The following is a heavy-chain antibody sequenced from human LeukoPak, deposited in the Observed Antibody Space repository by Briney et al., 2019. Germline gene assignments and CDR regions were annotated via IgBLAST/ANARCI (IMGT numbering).Heavy chain of an antibody. J-gene: IGHJ6*02. CDR1: GFTFSSYS. Sequence: GGSLRLSCAASGFTFSSYSMNWVRQAPGKGLEWVSSISSSSSYIYYADSVKGRFIISRDNAKNSLYLQMNSLRAEDTAVYYCARGDCSSTSCQERRYYYYGMDVWGQGTTVTVSS. CDR2: ISSSSSYI. D-gene: IGHD2-2*01. V-gene: IGHV3-21*01. CDR3: ARGDCSSTSCQERRYYYYGMDV.